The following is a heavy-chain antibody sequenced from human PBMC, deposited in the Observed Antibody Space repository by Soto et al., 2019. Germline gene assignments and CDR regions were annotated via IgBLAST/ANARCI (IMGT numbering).Heavy chain of an antibody. J-gene: IGHJ4*02. Sequence: QVQLVESGGGVVQPGRSLRLSCAASGFTFSSYGMHWVRQAPGKGLEWVAVISYDGSNKYYADSLKGRFTISRDNSKNTLYLQMNSLRAEDTAVYYCAKDGTGEFDYWGQGTLVTVSS. CDR3: AKDGTGEFDY. CDR2: ISYDGSNK. CDR1: GFTFSSYG. D-gene: IGHD1-26*01. V-gene: IGHV3-30*18.